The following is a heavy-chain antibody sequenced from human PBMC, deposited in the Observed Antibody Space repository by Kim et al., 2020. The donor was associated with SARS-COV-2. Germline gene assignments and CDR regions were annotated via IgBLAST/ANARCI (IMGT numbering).Heavy chain of an antibody. J-gene: IGHJ6*03. CDR3: ARFFVRFSNYYYMDV. Sequence: PSLKGRVTRSVDTTKNQFSLKLSSVTAADTAVYYCARFFVRFSNYYYMDVWGKGTTVTVSS. D-gene: IGHD3-3*01. V-gene: IGHV4-59*10.